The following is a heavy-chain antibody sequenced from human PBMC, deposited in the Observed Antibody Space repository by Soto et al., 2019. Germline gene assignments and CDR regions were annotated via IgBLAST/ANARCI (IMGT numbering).Heavy chain of an antibody. CDR3: ARISAGIDY. D-gene: IGHD3-10*01. V-gene: IGHV4-59*01. CDR1: GGSITNYY. Sequence: PSETLSLTCTVSGGSITNYYWIWIRQPPGKGLEWIGYIYYSGNTNYNPSLKSRITISVDTSKNQFSLNLNSVTAADTAVYYCARISAGIDYWGQGTLVTVSS. CDR2: IYYSGNT. J-gene: IGHJ4*02.